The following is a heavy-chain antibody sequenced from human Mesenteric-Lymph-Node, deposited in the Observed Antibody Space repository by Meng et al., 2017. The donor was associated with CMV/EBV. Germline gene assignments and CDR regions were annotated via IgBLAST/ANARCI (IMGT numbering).Heavy chain of an antibody. CDR1: GFTFSHYG. Sequence: RRSCSASGFTFSHYGMHWVRQSPGKGLDWVAFIQYDGSNIYYADSVKGRFTISRDNSKNTLYLQMNSLRGEDTAVFYCAKDEWNFGYWGQGTLVTVSS. J-gene: IGHJ4*02. D-gene: IGHD3-3*01. V-gene: IGHV3-30*02. CDR2: IQYDGSNI. CDR3: AKDEWNFGY.